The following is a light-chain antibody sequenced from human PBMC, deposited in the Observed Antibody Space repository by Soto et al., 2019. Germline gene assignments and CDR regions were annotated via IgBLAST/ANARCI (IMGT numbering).Light chain of an antibody. CDR1: SSDIGGYNY. J-gene: IGLJ1*01. V-gene: IGLV2-11*01. CDR3: CSYAGSSSYV. Sequence: QSVLTQPRSVSGSPGQSVTISCTGTSSDIGGYNYVSWYQQHPGKAPKLTIYTVTKRPSGVPDRFSGSKSDNTASLTISGLQADDEADYYCCSYAGSSSYVFGTGTKVTVL. CDR2: TVT.